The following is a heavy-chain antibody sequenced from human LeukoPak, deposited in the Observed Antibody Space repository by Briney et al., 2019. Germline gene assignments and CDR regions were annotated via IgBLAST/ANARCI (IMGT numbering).Heavy chain of an antibody. D-gene: IGHD6-19*01. J-gene: IGHJ6*04. CDR1: GYMFTSYG. CDR2: VSAYNGNT. Sequence: GASVKVSCKASGYMFTSYGLSWVRQAPGQGLEWMGWVSAYNGNTRYAQKFQGRVTMTTDTSTRTAYMEMRSLRSDDTAVYYCARDRRGRAVANPYYYNGMDVWGEGTTVTVSS. CDR3: ARDRRGRAVANPYYYNGMDV. V-gene: IGHV1-18*01.